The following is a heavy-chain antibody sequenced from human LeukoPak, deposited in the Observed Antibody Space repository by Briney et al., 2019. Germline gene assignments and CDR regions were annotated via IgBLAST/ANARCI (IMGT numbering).Heavy chain of an antibody. CDR3: ARRDIVVIVSASDY. J-gene: IGHJ4*02. CDR2: ISGSGGGT. V-gene: IGHV3-23*01. CDR1: GFTFSRYD. Sequence: GGSLRLSCAASGFTFSRYDMSWVRQAPGKGLEWVSAISGSGGGTYYADSVKGRFTISRDNSKNTVYLQMNSLRVDDTAVYYCARRDIVVIVSASDYWGQGTLVTVSS. D-gene: IGHD2-15*01.